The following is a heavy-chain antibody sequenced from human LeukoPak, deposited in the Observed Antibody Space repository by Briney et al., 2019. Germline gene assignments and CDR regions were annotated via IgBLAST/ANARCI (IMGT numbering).Heavy chain of an antibody. CDR1: GFTFSSYS. CDR2: ISRSSSYI. CDR3: ARDPGYCSGGSCSGREIYFDL. D-gene: IGHD2-15*01. J-gene: IGHJ4*02. Sequence: GSLRLSCAASGFTFSSYSMNWVRQAPGKGLEWWSSISRSSSYIYYADSVKGRITTSRDNAKNSLYLQMNSVRAEDTAVYYCARDPGYCSGGSCSGREIYFDLGGQDTGHTVSS. V-gene: IGHV3-21*01.